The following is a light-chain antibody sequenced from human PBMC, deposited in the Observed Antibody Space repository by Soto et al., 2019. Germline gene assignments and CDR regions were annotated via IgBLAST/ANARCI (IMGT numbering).Light chain of an antibody. Sequence: QSALTQPASVSGSPGQSITISCTGTSSDVGSYNVVSWYQQHPGKAPKLIIYEGSKRPSGVSNRFSGSKSGNTASLTISGLQAEAEADYYCCSYAGSSTYVFGTGTKVTVL. CDR2: EGS. V-gene: IGLV2-23*01. J-gene: IGLJ1*01. CDR1: SSDVGSYNV. CDR3: CSYAGSSTYV.